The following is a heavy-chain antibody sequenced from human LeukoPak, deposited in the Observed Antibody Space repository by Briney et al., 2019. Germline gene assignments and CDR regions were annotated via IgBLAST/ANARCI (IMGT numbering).Heavy chain of an antibody. CDR3: ARDAAGRYSYGTDFDY. CDR2: ISSSSSYI. V-gene: IGHV3-21*01. D-gene: IGHD5-18*01. Sequence: GGSLRLSCAASGFTFSSYSMNWVRQAPGKGLEWVSSISSSSSYIYYADSVKGRFTISRDNAKNSLYLQMNSLRAEDTAVYYCARDAAGRYSYGTDFDYWGQGTLVTVSS. J-gene: IGHJ4*02. CDR1: GFTFSSYS.